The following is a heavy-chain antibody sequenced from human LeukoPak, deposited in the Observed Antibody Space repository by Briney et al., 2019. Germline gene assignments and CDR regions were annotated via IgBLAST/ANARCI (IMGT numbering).Heavy chain of an antibody. V-gene: IGHV4-34*01. D-gene: IGHD6-13*01. CDR2: INHSGST. J-gene: IGHJ6*02. CDR1: GGSFSGYY. CDR3: ARVRIAAAGTSSRAYYYYGMDV. Sequence: SETLSLTCAVYGGSFSGYYWSWIRQPPGKGLEWIGEINHSGSTNYNPSLKSRVTISVDTPKNQFSLKLSSVTAADTAVYYCARVRIAAAGTSSRAYYYYGMDVWGQGTTVTVSS.